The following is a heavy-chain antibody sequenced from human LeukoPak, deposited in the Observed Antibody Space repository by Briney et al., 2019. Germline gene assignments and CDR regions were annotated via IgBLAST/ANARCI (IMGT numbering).Heavy chain of an antibody. Sequence: PGGSLRLSCAASGFTFSSHGMCWVRQAPGRGLEWVSSISIGGGTTYSDYVKHRFTISRDNSKNTPYLQLDSLRAEDTAIYYCAKEIRPNDCWGQGTQVTVSS. D-gene: IGHD4-17*01. J-gene: IGHJ4*02. CDR3: AKEIRPNDC. CDR2: ISIGGGTT. CDR1: GFTFSSHG. V-gene: IGHV3-23*01.